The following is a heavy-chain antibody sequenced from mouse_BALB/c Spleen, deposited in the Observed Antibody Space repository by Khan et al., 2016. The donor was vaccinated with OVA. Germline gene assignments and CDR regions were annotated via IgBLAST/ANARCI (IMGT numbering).Heavy chain of an antibody. V-gene: IGHV1-4*01. J-gene: IGHJ3*01. CDR3: VRDGAYYWNDGWFAY. D-gene: IGHD2-14*01. CDR1: GYTFTSYT. CDR2: INPSNGYT. Sequence: QVQLQQSGAELARPGASVKMSCKASGYTFTSYTIHWIKLRPGQGLEWIGYINPSNGYTNYNQKFKDKATLTADKSSTTAYMQLSSLTSDHSAVYNWVRDGAYYWNDGWFAYWGQGTLVTVSA.